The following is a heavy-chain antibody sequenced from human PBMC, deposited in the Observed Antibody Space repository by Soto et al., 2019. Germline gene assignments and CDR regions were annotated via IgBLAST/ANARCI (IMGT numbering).Heavy chain of an antibody. Sequence: PSETLSLTCTVSGGSISSYYWSWIRQPPGKGLEWIGYIYYSGSTNYNPSLKSRVTISVDTSRNQFSLKLSSVTAADTAVYYCARHFPGYYYDSSGYYHQDAFDIWGQGTMVTVSS. V-gene: IGHV4-59*08. J-gene: IGHJ3*02. CDR3: ARHFPGYYYDSSGYYHQDAFDI. CDR2: IYYSGST. CDR1: GGSISSYY. D-gene: IGHD3-22*01.